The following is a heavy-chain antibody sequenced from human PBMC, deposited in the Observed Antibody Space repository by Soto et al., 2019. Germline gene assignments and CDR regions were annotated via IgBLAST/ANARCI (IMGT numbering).Heavy chain of an antibody. CDR1: GFTFSSYG. J-gene: IGHJ4*02. Sequence: GGSLRLSCAASGFTFSSYGMHWVRQAPGKGLEWVAVIWYDGSNKYYADSVKGRFTISRDNSKNTLYLQMNSLRAEDTAVYYCARSRRYSSGWGLDYWGQGTLVTVSS. CDR3: ARSRRYSSGWGLDY. CDR2: IWYDGSNK. V-gene: IGHV3-33*01. D-gene: IGHD6-19*01.